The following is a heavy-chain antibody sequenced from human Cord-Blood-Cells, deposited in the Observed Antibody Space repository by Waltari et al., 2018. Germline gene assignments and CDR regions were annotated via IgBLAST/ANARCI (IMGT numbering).Heavy chain of an antibody. CDR2: INHSGST. CDR3: ARELSARPLDAFDI. V-gene: IGHV4-34*01. CDR1: GGSFSGYY. D-gene: IGHD6-6*01. J-gene: IGHJ3*02. Sequence: QVQLQQWGAGLLKPSETLSLTCAVYGGSFSGYYWSWIRQPPGKGLEWIGEINHSGSTNYNPSLKSRVTISVDTSKNQFSLKLSSVTAADTAVYYCARELSARPLDAFDIWGQGTMVTVSS.